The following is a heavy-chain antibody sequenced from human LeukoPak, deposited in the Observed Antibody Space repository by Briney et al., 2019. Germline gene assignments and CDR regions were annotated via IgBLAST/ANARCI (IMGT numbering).Heavy chain of an antibody. D-gene: IGHD1-26*01. V-gene: IGHV3-7*01. Sequence: GGSLRLSCAASGFTFSSYWMGWVRQAPGKGLDWVANIKTDGSEKYYVDSVKGRFTTSRDNAKNSLYLQMNSLRAEDTALYYCARDPLEWEHAFDIWGLGTMVTVSS. CDR3: ARDPLEWEHAFDI. CDR1: GFTFSSYW. CDR2: IKTDGSEK. J-gene: IGHJ3*02.